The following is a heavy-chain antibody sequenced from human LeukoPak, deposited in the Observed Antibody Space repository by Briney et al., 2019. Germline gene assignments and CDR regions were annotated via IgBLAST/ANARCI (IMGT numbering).Heavy chain of an antibody. CDR2: IRRKGYGGTT. V-gene: IGHV3-49*03. D-gene: IGHD3-3*01. J-gene: IGHJ6*04. Sequence: PGGSLRLSCTGSGFTFGDYSMSWFRQAPGKGLEWVGFIRRKGYGGTTEYAASVKGRFTISRDDSKSTAYLQMNSLKTEDTAVYYCTRDHDFWNGPLDVWGTGTTVTVSS. CDR3: TRDHDFWNGPLDV. CDR1: GFTFGDYS.